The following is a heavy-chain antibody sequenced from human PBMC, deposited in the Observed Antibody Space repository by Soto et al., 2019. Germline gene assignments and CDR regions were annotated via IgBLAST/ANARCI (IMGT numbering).Heavy chain of an antibody. Sequence: QVQLQESGPGLVKPSETLYLTCTVSDGSISSYYWSWIRQPPGKGLEWIGYIYYSGSTNYNPSLKSRVTISVDTSKNQFSLKLSSVTAADTAVYYCARAWGRVFDYWGQGTLVTVSS. V-gene: IGHV4-59*01. D-gene: IGHD3-16*01. CDR3: ARAWGRVFDY. J-gene: IGHJ4*02. CDR1: DGSISSYY. CDR2: IYYSGST.